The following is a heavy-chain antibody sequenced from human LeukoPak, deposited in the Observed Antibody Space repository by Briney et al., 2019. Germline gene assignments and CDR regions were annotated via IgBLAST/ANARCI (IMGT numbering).Heavy chain of an antibody. J-gene: IGHJ3*02. CDR3: ARTSAARYAFDI. Sequence: GGSLRLSCAASGFTFSSYLMHWVGQAPGKGLVWVSRIKSVGSSTRYADSVKGRFTISRDNAKNTLYLQMNSLRAEGTAVYYCARTSAARYAFDIWGQGTMVTVSS. CDR1: GFTFSSYL. D-gene: IGHD6-6*01. CDR2: IKSVGSST. V-gene: IGHV3-74*01.